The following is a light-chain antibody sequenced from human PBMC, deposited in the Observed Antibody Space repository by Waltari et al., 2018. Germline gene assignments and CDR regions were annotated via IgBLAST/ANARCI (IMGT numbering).Light chain of an antibody. Sequence: SYELTQPLSVSVALGQTATLPCGGNNIGKKNVHWYQQKAGQAPVLVRYRDTSRPSGIPERFSGSNSRDTATLTISRAQADDEADYYCQVWASSWVFGGGSKLTVL. CDR1: NIGKKN. V-gene: IGLV3-9*01. J-gene: IGLJ3*02. CDR3: QVWASSWV. CDR2: RDT.